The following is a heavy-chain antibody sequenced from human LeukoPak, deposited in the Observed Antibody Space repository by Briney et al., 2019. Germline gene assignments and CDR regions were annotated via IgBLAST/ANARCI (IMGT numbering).Heavy chain of an antibody. V-gene: IGHV3-23*01. D-gene: IGHD1-26*01. J-gene: IGHJ4*02. Sequence: PGGSLRLSCAASGFTFKNSAMNWVRQAPGKGPEWVAVIRSSGRTTDYADSVKGRFTISRDNSNNTLFLQMIRLSAEDTAVYYCAKPPENVVGTSPFYFDSWGQGTLVTVSS. CDR3: AKPPENVVGTSPFYFDS. CDR2: IRSSGRTT. CDR1: GFTFKNSA.